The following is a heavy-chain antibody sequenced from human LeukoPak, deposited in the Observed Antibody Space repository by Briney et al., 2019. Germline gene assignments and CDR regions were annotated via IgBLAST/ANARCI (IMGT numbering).Heavy chain of an antibody. CDR3: AKSDWFDP. J-gene: IGHJ5*02. V-gene: IGHV3-74*01. Sequence: PGGSLRLSCATSGVTFCNYWMSWLRQAPGEGRVWVLHIKNDRSSATYAKSGKGRFTISRDNDRNTLYLQMNSLRVDDTAVYYRAKSDWFDPWGRGTLVTVSS. CDR2: IKNDRSSA. CDR1: GVTFCNYW.